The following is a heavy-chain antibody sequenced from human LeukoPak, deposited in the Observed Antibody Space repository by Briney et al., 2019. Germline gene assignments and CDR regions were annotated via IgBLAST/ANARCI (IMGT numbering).Heavy chain of an antibody. CDR1: GGTFSSYA. CDR2: IIPIFGTA. J-gene: IGHJ4*02. CDR3: AVDYGDYVGYFDY. D-gene: IGHD4-17*01. Sequence: ASVKVSCKASGGTFSSYAISWVRQAPGQGLEWMGGIIPIFGTANYAQKFQGRVTITADKSTSTAYMELSSLRSEDTAVYYCAVDYGDYVGYFDYWGQGTLVTVSS. V-gene: IGHV1-69*06.